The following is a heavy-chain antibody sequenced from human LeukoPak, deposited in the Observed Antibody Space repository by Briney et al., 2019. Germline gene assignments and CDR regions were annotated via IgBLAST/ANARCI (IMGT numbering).Heavy chain of an antibody. CDR1: GGSISSGDYY. CDR2: IYYSGST. J-gene: IGHJ4*02. D-gene: IGHD1-1*01. V-gene: IGHV4-30-4*01. CDR3: ARQVRRARTTQFDY. Sequence: PSETLSLTCTVSGGSISSGDYYWSWIRQPPGKGLEWIGYIYYSGSTYYNPSLKSRVTISVDTSKNQFSLKLSSVTAADTAVYYCARQVRRARTTQFDYWGQGTLVTVSS.